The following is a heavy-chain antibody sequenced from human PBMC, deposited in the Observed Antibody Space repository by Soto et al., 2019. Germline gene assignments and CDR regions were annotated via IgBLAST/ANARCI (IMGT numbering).Heavy chain of an antibody. D-gene: IGHD5-12*01. CDR2: IYYSGST. Sequence: QLQLQESGPGLVKPSETLSLTCTVSGGSISSSSYYWGWIRQPPGKGLEWIGSIYYSGSTYYNPSLKSRVTISVDTSKNQFSLKLSSVTAADTAVYYCAGLASGYSSYYYYYYMDVWGKGTTVTVSS. CDR3: AGLASGYSSYYYYYYMDV. CDR1: GGSISSSSYY. V-gene: IGHV4-39*01. J-gene: IGHJ6*03.